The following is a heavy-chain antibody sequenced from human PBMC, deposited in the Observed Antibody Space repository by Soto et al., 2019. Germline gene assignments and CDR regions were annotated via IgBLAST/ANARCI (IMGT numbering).Heavy chain of an antibody. J-gene: IGHJ4*02. Sequence: ASVKVSCKASGYTFTSYDINWVRQATGQWLEWMGWMNPNSGNTGYAQKFQGRVTMTRNTSISTAYMELSSLRSEDTAVYYCARGLRGADLRRKITMIVATYYFDYWGQGTLVTVSS. CDR3: ARGLRGADLRRKITMIVATYYFDY. CDR2: MNPNSGNT. CDR1: GYTFTSYD. D-gene: IGHD3-22*01. V-gene: IGHV1-8*01.